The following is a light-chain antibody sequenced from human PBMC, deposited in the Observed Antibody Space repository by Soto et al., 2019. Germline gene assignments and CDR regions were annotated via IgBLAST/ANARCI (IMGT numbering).Light chain of an antibody. CDR1: QSIRSY. V-gene: IGKV1-39*01. Sequence: DIQMTQSPSSLSASVGDRVTITCRASQSIRSYLNGYHQKPGKTPQLLIYGASNLQSGAPSRFTGSGAGTHFTLPISSLQPEDFATYYCQQSYTPPYTFGQGTKLEIK. J-gene: IGKJ2*01. CDR3: QQSYTPPYT. CDR2: GAS.